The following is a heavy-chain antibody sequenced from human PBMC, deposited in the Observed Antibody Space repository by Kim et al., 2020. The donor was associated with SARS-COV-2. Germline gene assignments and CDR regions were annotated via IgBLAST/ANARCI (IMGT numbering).Heavy chain of an antibody. CDR1: GFSVSSRY. CDR3: TRAVLAGYWN. D-gene: IGHD2-21*01. Sequence: GGSLRLSCAAFGFSVSSRYMTWVRQAPGKGLEWVSVIWVDGTTYYAASVMGRFTISRDNAKNTLYLQLNSLRAEDTAVYYCTRAVLAGYWNWGQGTLVTVSS. J-gene: IGHJ4*02. V-gene: IGHV3-53*01. CDR2: IWVDGTT.